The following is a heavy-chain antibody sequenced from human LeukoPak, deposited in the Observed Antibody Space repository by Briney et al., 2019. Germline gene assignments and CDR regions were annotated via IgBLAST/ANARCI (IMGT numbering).Heavy chain of an antibody. D-gene: IGHD1-7*01. CDR1: GGSVSSGSHY. V-gene: IGHV4-61*01. Sequence: KPSETLSPTCTVSGGSVSSGSHYWSWIRQPPGKGLEWIGYIYYTGSTNYNPSLKSRVTISVDTSKNQFSLNLRSVTAADTAVYYCAREELRYWYFDLWGRGTLVTVSS. CDR3: AREELRYWYFDL. CDR2: IYYTGST. J-gene: IGHJ2*01.